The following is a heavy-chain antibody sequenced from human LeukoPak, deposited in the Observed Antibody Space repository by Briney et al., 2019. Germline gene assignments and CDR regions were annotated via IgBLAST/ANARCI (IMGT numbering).Heavy chain of an antibody. CDR2: ICDNGGNT. CDR1: GFTFRSDA. D-gene: IGHD2-21*01. V-gene: IGHV3-23*01. J-gene: IGHJ4*02. CDR3: EKDLEGYSSTYYLDY. Sequence: VGSLRLSCAASGFTFRSDAMSSVRRAPRERLEWVSSICDNGGNTYYAHSAKGRFTISRDNSKSTLYLRMNSLRAEDTAIYYCEKDLEGYSSTYYLDYWGQGTLVTVSS.